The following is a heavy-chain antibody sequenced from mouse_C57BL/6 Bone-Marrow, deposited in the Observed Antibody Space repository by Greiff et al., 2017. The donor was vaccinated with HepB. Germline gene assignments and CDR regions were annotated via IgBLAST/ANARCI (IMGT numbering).Heavy chain of an antibody. CDR3: FYSNYGWFYAMDY. D-gene: IGHD2-5*01. CDR2: IYPVSGET. Sequence: QVQLQHSGAELASPGASVTLSCKASGYTFTDHIMNWVNKRPGQGLEWIGRIYPVSGETNYNQKFMGKATFSVDRSSSTVYMVLNSLTSEDPAVYYCFYSNYGWFYAMDYWGQGTSVTVSS. CDR1: GYTFTDHI. V-gene: IGHV1-11*01. J-gene: IGHJ4*01.